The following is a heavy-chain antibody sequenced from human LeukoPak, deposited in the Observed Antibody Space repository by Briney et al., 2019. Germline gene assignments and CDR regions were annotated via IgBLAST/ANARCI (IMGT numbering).Heavy chain of an antibody. Sequence: SETLSLTCTVSGGSISSGGYYWSWIRQHPGKGLEWIGYIYYSGSTYYNPSLKCRVTISVDTSKNQFSLKLSSVTAADTAVYYCARRYPAVSTGGNWFDPWGQGTLVTVSS. CDR1: GGSISSGGYY. CDR2: IYYSGST. V-gene: IGHV4-31*03. D-gene: IGHD2-2*01. CDR3: ARRYPAVSTGGNWFDP. J-gene: IGHJ5*02.